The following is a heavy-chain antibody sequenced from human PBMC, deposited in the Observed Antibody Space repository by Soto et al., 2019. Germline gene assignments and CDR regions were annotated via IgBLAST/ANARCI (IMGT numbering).Heavy chain of an antibody. V-gene: IGHV1-69*12. D-gene: IGHD2-15*01. J-gene: IGHJ5*02. CDR3: ARDPPPYCSGGSCNNWFDP. CDR1: GGTFSSYA. Sequence: QVQLVQSGAAVKKPGSSVKVSCKASGGTFSSYAISWVRQAPGQGLEWMGGIIPIFGTANYAQKFQGRVTITADESTSTAYMELSSLRSEDTAVYYCARDPPPYCSGGSCNNWFDPWGQGTLVTVSS. CDR2: IIPIFGTA.